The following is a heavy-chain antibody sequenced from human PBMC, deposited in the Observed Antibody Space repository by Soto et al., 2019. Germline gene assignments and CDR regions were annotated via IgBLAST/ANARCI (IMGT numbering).Heavy chain of an antibody. CDR2: ISGSGGST. CDR1: GFTFSIYA. Sequence: LRLSCSASGFTFSIYAMSWVRQSPGKGLEWVSAISGSGGSTYYADSVKGRFTISRDNSKNTLYLQMNSLRAEDTAVYYCAKDGTGVVPAPYGMDVWGQGTTVTVSS. CDR3: AKDGTGVVPAPYGMDV. D-gene: IGHD2-2*01. J-gene: IGHJ6*02. V-gene: IGHV3-23*01.